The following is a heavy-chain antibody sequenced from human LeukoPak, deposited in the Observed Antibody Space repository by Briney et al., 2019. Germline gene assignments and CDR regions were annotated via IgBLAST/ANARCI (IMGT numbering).Heavy chain of an antibody. V-gene: IGHV3-33*06. J-gene: IGHJ5*02. CDR3: AKASLAVAGIFDP. CDR2: IWYDGSNK. D-gene: IGHD6-19*01. Sequence: PGRSLRLSCAASGFTFSSYGMHWVRQAPGKGLEWVAVIWYDGSNKYYADSVKGRLTISRDNSKNTLYLQMNSLRAEDTAVYYCAKASLAVAGIFDPWGQGTLVTVPS. CDR1: GFTFSSYG.